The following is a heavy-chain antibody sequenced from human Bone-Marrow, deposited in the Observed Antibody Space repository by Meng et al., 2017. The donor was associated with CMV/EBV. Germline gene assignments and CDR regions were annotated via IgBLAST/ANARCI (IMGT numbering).Heavy chain of an antibody. CDR2: INPNSGGT. CDR1: GYTFTGYY. D-gene: IGHD6-19*01. Sequence: ASVKVSCKASGYTFTGYYMHWVRQAPGQGLEWMGWINPNSGGTNYAQKFQGRVTMTRDTSISTAYMELSRLRSDDTAVYYCARDAGTIAVSGIGDYWGQGTRVTVSS. CDR3: ARDAGTIAVSGIGDY. J-gene: IGHJ4*02. V-gene: IGHV1-2*02.